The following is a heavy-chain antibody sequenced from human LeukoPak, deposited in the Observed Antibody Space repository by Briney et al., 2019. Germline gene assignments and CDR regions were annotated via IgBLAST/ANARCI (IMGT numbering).Heavy chain of an antibody. CDR1: GGTFSSYT. V-gene: IGHV1-69*05. CDR3: ARVSVNSGYYYLDF. J-gene: IGHJ4*02. Sequence: SVKVSCKASGGTFSSYTVTWVRQAPGQGLEWMGGIIPMFRTSNYAPKFQGRVTVTTDESTSTAYMELTSLRSVDTAVYYCARVSVNSGYYYLDFWGQGTLVTVSS. D-gene: IGHD3-22*01. CDR2: IIPMFRTS.